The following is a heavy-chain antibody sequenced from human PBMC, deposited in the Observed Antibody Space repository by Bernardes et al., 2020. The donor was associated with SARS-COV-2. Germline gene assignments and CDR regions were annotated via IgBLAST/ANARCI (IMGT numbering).Heavy chain of an antibody. J-gene: IGHJ4*02. Sequence: ASVKVSCMASGYTFTSYDINWVRQATGQGLEWVGWMNPNSGNTGFAQRFQGRVTMTRNTSTTTAYMELSSLRSEDTAVYYCARSPSWSGYSNYYFDYWGQGTLVTGSS. CDR3: ARSPSWSGYSNYYFDY. V-gene: IGHV1-8*01. D-gene: IGHD3-3*01. CDR1: GYTFTSYD. CDR2: MNPNSGNT.